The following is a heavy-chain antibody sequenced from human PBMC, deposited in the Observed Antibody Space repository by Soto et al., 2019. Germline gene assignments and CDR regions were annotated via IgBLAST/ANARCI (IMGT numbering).Heavy chain of an antibody. CDR2: IYYSGST. D-gene: IGHD3-3*01. V-gene: IGHV4-30-4*01. J-gene: IGHJ5*02. Sequence: PSETLSLTCTVSGGSISSGGYHWSWIRQPPGKGLEWIGYIYYSGSTYYNPSLKSRVTISVDTSKNQFSLKLSSVTAADTAVYYCASTHYDFWSGYVNWFDPWGQGTLVTVSS. CDR3: ASTHYDFWSGYVNWFDP. CDR1: GGSISSGGYH.